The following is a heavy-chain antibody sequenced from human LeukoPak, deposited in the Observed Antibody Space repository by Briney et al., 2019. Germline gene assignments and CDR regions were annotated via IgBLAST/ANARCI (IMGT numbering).Heavy chain of an antibody. V-gene: IGHV1-2*02. CDR3: AWTMVRGVGFFDY. CDR1: GYTFTGYY. D-gene: IGHD3-10*01. J-gene: IGHJ4*02. CDR2: INPNSGCT. Sequence: GSVKVSCKASGYTFTGYYMHRVRQAPGQGLEWMGWINPNSGCTNYAQKFQGRVTMTRDTSISTAYMELIRLTSDDTAVYYCAWTMVRGVGFFDYWGQGTLVTVSS.